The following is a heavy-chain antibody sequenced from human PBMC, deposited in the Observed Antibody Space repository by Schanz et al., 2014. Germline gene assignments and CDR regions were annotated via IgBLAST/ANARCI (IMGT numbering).Heavy chain of an antibody. J-gene: IGHJ3*02. CDR1: GYTFSDYG. D-gene: IGHD5-12*01. V-gene: IGHV1-18*01. CDR3: ARGGGPEDVFDI. Sequence: QLQLVQSGAEVKKPGSSVKVSCKTSGYTFSDYGITWVRQAPGQGLEWVGWISPYTGNTHYFDKMEGRVTMTTDTSTSTAYMELSGLRSEDTAVYYCARGGGPEDVFDIWGQGTILTVSS. CDR2: ISPYTGNT.